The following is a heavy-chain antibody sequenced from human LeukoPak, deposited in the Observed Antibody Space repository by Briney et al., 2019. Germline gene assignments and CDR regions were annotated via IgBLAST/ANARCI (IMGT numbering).Heavy chain of an antibody. D-gene: IGHD1-26*01. CDR3: ARDGTLGASGPLDY. Sequence: SQTLSLTCAISRESLSSNRAAWNCIRHSPTRGLECLGRTYYRSKWFHASAVSVKSRLTINPDTSKNQFSLQLNSVTPEDTAVYYCARDGTLGASGPLDYWGQGTLVTASS. V-gene: IGHV6-1*01. CDR2: TYYRSKWFH. CDR1: RESLSSNRAA. J-gene: IGHJ4*02.